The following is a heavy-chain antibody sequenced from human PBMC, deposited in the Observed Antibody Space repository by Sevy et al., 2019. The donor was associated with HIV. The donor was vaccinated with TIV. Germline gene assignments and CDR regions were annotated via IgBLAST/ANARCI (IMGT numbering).Heavy chain of an antibody. Sequence: GESLKISCKASGYGFSNYWIGWVRQMPGKGLEWMGIVWPGDTDARYNPSFQDQVTISVDKSVNTAYLQWSSLKASDAAMYYCARHLRYSSGGHWFDPWGQGTLVTVSS. CDR2: VWPGDTDA. D-gene: IGHD6-19*01. CDR3: ARHLRYSSGGHWFDP. CDR1: GYGFSNYW. J-gene: IGHJ5*02. V-gene: IGHV5-51*01.